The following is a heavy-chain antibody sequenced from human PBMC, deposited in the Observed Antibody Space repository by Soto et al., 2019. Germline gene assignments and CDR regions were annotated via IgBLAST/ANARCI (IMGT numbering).Heavy chain of an antibody. CDR1: GFTFTNFA. CDR3: ARSTTAVADWFDP. V-gene: IGHV3-23*01. CDR2: ISSSGGST. J-gene: IGHJ5*02. Sequence: PGGSLRLSCAASGFTFTNFAMSWVRQTPGKGLEWVSTISSSGGSTYYADSVKGRFTISRDSSKNTLYMQMNSLRGEDTAVYHCARSTTAVADWFDPWGQGTLVTVS. D-gene: IGHD4-17*01.